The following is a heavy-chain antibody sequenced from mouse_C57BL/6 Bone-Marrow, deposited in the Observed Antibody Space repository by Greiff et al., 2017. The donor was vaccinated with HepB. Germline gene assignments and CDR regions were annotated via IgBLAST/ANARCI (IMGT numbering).Heavy chain of an antibody. J-gene: IGHJ1*03. Sequence: VQLQQSGPELVKPGASVKIPCKASGYTFTDYNMDWVKQSHGKSLEWIGDINPNNGGTIYNHKFKGKATLTVDKSSSTAYMELRSLTSEDTAVYYCARRSGSSYCWYFDVWGTGTTVTVSS. V-gene: IGHV1-18*01. CDR2: INPNNGGT. CDR3: ARRSGSSYCWYFDV. CDR1: GYTFTDYN. D-gene: IGHD1-1*01.